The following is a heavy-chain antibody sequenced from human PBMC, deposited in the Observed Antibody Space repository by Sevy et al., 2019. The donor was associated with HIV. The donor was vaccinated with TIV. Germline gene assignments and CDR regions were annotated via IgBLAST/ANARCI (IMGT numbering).Heavy chain of an antibody. J-gene: IGHJ1*01. CDR2: ISYDGSNK. CDR1: GFTFSSYG. Sequence: GESLKISCAASGFTFSSYGMHWVRQAPGKGLEWVAVISYDGSNKYYADSVKGRFTISRDNSKNTLYLQMNSLRAEDTAVYYCAKGAHSSSWSLEYFQHWGQGTLVTVSS. V-gene: IGHV3-30*18. D-gene: IGHD6-13*01. CDR3: AKGAHSSSWSLEYFQH.